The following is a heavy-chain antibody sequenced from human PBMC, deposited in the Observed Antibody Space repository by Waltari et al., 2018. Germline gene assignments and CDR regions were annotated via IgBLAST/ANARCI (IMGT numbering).Heavy chain of an antibody. Sequence: QVQLVQSGAEVKKPGASVKVSCKASGYTFTRYALPWVRQAPGQRLEWMGWINAGNGNTKYSQKFQGRVTITRDTSASTAYMELSSLRSEDTAVYYCAREGIAVAAYYFDYWGQGTLVTVSS. CDR3: AREGIAVAAYYFDY. V-gene: IGHV1-3*01. CDR1: GYTFTRYA. D-gene: IGHD6-19*01. CDR2: INAGNGNT. J-gene: IGHJ4*02.